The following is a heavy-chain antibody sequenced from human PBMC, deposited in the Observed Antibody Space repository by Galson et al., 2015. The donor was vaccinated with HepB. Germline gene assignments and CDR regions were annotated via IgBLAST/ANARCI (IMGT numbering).Heavy chain of an antibody. Sequence: QSGAEVKKPGASVKVSCKASGYTFTSYYMHWVRQAPGQGLEWMGIINPSGGSTSYAQKFQGRVTMTRDTSTSTVYMELSSLRSEDTAVYYCARELGYCSGGSCADFDYWGQGTLVTVSS. CDR3: ARELGYCSGGSCADFDY. J-gene: IGHJ4*02. D-gene: IGHD2-15*01. V-gene: IGHV1-46*01. CDR2: INPSGGST. CDR1: GYTFTSYY.